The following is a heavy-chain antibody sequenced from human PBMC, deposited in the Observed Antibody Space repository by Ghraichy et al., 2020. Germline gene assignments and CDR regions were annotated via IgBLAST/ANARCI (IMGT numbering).Heavy chain of an antibody. V-gene: IGHV3-7*03. CDR3: ARRKANYYFDY. CDR2: MNQDGSEK. Sequence: GVLNISCVASGFTFSSYWMSWVRQAPGKGLEWLANMNQDGSEKYYVDSVKGRFTISRDDGKNSLYLQMNSLSVEDTAIYYCARRKANYYFDYWGQGTLVTVSS. CDR1: GFTFSSYW. J-gene: IGHJ4*02.